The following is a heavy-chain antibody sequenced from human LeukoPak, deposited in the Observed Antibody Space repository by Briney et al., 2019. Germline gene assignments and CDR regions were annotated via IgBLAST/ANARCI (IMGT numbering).Heavy chain of an antibody. V-gene: IGHV3-23*01. CDR2: ISGSGERT. CDR3: PKGSTGSCYSSLDY. CDR1: GFTFTGYA. J-gene: IGHJ4*02. Sequence: GGSLRFSCAASGFTFTGYAMSWVPKGPGKGLGGGPVISGSGERTYYADSAKGRFTTSTDNSTNTLYLQMNSLTDEDTAAYSCPKGSTGSCYSSLDYWGQGTLVTVSS. D-gene: IGHD2-2*02.